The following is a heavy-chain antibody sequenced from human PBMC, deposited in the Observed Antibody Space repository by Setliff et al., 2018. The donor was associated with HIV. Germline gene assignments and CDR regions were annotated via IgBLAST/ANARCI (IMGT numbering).Heavy chain of an antibody. CDR1: GYIFSTYG. J-gene: IGHJ6*04. Sequence: ASVKVSCKASGYIFSTYGISWVRQAPGQGLGWMGWIGASNGNTHYAQKVQGRVTLTTDTSTNTAYMELRSLRSDDAAVYDCAKTTPQPHYHYNVDVWGKGTTVTVSS. CDR2: IGASNGNT. CDR3: AKTTPQPHYHYNVDV. V-gene: IGHV1-18*01. D-gene: IGHD4-17*01.